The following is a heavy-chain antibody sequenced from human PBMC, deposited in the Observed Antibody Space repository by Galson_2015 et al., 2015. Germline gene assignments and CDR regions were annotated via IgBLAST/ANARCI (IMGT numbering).Heavy chain of an antibody. CDR3: AKDRWSSSSRGYFDS. CDR2: IKEDGSEK. CDR1: GFTFSSYW. V-gene: IGHV3-7*01. D-gene: IGHD6-6*01. J-gene: IGHJ4*02. Sequence: SLRLSCAASGFTFSSYWMTWVRQAPGKGLEWVANIKEDGSEKYYVDSVKGRFTISRDYAKNSLYLQMNSLRAEDTAVYYCAKDRWSSSSRGYFDSWGQGTLVTVSS.